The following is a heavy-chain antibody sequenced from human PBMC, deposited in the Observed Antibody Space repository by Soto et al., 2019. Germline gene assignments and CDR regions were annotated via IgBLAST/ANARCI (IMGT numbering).Heavy chain of an antibody. CDR2: ITAYNGNT. V-gene: IGHV1-18*01. Sequence: QVQLVQSGAEVKKPGASVKVSCKASGYTFTSYGISWVRQAPGQGLEWMGWITAYNGNTNYAQKLQGRVTMTTDTPTRPAYMQRRSLGSDDAAVSYCTRDGVTIVREHPGSFATWGQGTIVTVSS. CDR3: TRDGVTIVREHPGSFAT. CDR1: GYTFTSYG. D-gene: IGHD3-10*01. J-gene: IGHJ3*02.